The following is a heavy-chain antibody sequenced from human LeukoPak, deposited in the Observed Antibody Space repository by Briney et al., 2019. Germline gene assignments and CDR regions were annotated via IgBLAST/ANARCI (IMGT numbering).Heavy chain of an antibody. CDR1: GYSFTSYW. CDR3: ARQLGYYDSSGYCFSDTHFDY. J-gene: IGHJ4*02. V-gene: IGHV5-51*01. CDR2: LYPGDSDT. D-gene: IGHD3-22*01. Sequence: GESLKISRKGSGYSFTSYWIGWVRQMPGKGLEGMGILYPGDSDTRYSPSFQGQVTISADKSISTAYLQWSSLKASDTAMYYCARQLGYYDSSGYCFSDTHFDYWGQGTLVTVSS.